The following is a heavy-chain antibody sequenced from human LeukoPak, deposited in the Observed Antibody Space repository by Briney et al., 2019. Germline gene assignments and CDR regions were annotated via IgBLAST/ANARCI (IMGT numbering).Heavy chain of an antibody. CDR2: IIPIFGTA. Sequence: SVKVSCKASGGTFSSYAISWVRQAPGQGLEWMGGIIPIFGTANYAQKFQGRVTITADESTSTAYMELSSLRSEDTAVYYCARDLRTMVRGHYYYGMDVWGRGTTVTVSS. J-gene: IGHJ6*02. D-gene: IGHD3-10*01. CDR3: ARDLRTMVRGHYYYGMDV. CDR1: GGTFSSYA. V-gene: IGHV1-69*01.